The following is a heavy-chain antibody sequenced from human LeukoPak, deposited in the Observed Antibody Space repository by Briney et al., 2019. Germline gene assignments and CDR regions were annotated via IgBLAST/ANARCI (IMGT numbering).Heavy chain of an antibody. CDR2: ISGSGGST. V-gene: IGHV3-23*01. CDR3: AKIPLGSHWLDFDY. CDR1: GFTFSTYA. D-gene: IGHD3-10*01. J-gene: IGHJ4*02. Sequence: PGGSLRLSCAASGFTFSTYALSWVRQAPGKGLEWVSGISGSGGSTYYADFVKGRFTISRDNSQNTLYLQMNSLRGEDTAVYYCAKIPLGSHWLDFDYWGQGTLVTVSS.